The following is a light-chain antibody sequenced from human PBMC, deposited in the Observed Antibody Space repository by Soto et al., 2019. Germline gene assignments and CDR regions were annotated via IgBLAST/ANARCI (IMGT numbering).Light chain of an antibody. J-gene: IGKJ2*01. Sequence: EIEWTQSPGTLSLSPGERATLSCRASQTVSSSYLAWYQQKPGQAPRLLIYGASSRATGIPDRFSGSGSGTDFTLTISRLEPEDFAVYYCQQYGSSPPVYTFGQRTKLEIK. CDR3: QQYGSSPPVYT. CDR1: QTVSSSY. V-gene: IGKV3-20*01. CDR2: GAS.